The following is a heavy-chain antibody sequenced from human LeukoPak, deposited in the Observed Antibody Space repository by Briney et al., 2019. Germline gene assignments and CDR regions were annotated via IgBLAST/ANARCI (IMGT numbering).Heavy chain of an antibody. CDR1: GYTFTSYG. CDR2: ISAYNGNT. Sequence: ASVKVSCKASGYTFTSYGISWVRQAPGQGLEWMGWISAYNGNTNYAQKLQGRVTMTRDMSTSTVYMELSSLRSEDTAVYYCAIIGADGSDPDYWGQGTLVTVSS. CDR3: AIIGADGSDPDY. V-gene: IGHV1-18*01. J-gene: IGHJ4*02. D-gene: IGHD1-26*01.